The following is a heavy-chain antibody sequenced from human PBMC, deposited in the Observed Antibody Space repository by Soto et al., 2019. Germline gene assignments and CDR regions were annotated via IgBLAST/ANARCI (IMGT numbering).Heavy chain of an antibody. J-gene: IGHJ6*02. D-gene: IGHD5-12*01. Sequence: GGSLRLSCAASGFTFSSYAMHWVRQAPGKGLEWVAVISYDGSNKYYVDSVKGRFTISRDNSKNTLDLQMNSLRAEDTAVYYCARGGFDIVATIYYYYGMDVWGQGTTVTVSS. CDR3: ARGGFDIVATIYYYYGMDV. V-gene: IGHV3-30-3*01. CDR1: GFTFSSYA. CDR2: ISYDGSNK.